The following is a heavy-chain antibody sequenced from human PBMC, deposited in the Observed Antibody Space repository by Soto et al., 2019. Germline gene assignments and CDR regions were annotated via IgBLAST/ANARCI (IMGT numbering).Heavy chain of an antibody. J-gene: IGHJ4*01. CDR1: GLSVSSND. CDR3: ARGSLY. Sequence: GGSLRLSCAASGLSVSSNDMSWVRQAPGKGLECVSIIYSADNTFYVDSVKGRFIIFRDNSKNTVYLQMNSLRADDTAVYYCARGSLYWGQGTLVTVSS. CDR2: IYSADNT. V-gene: IGHV3-66*01.